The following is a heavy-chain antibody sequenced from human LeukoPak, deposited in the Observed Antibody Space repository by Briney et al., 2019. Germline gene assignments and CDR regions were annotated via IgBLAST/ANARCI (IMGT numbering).Heavy chain of an antibody. Sequence: GGSLRLSCAASGFTFTTYWMSWVRQAPGKGLEWVANIKQDGTERYYVDSVKGRFTISRDNAKNSLYLQMNSLRVEDTAVYYCAREPTFSSSWHTACDYWGQGTPVTVSS. CDR2: IKQDGTER. V-gene: IGHV3-7*01. J-gene: IGHJ4*02. D-gene: IGHD6-13*01. CDR1: GFTFTTYW. CDR3: AREPTFSSSWHTACDY.